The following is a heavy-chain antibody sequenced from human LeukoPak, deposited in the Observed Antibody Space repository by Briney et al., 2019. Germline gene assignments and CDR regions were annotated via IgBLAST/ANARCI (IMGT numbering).Heavy chain of an antibody. Sequence: SETLSLTCTVSGGSISSSSYYWGWIRQPPGKGLEWIGNIYYSGSTNYNPSLKSRVTISVDTSKNQFSLKLSSVTAADTAVYYCASGYGLDYWGQGTLVTVSS. CDR3: ASGYGLDY. J-gene: IGHJ4*02. CDR1: GGSISSSSYY. CDR2: IYYSGST. V-gene: IGHV4-39*07. D-gene: IGHD5-18*01.